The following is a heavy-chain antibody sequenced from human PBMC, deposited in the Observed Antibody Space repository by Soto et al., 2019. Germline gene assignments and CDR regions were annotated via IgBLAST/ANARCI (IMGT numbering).Heavy chain of an antibody. Sequence: QVQLVQSGTEVKKPGSSVKVSCKASGGTFRNYHINWVRQAPGQGLEGMGSIFPLTDIPDYAQNFQARLTISADKSTSTAYMELSSLTSDDTAMYFCARGPLVVLNYFESWGQGTLVTVSS. CDR1: GGTFRNYH. CDR3: ARGPLVVLNYFES. V-gene: IGHV1-69*02. J-gene: IGHJ4*02. CDR2: IFPLTDIP.